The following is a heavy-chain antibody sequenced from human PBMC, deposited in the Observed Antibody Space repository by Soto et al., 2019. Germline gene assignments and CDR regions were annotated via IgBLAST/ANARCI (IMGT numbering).Heavy chain of an antibody. D-gene: IGHD3-22*01. Sequence: GGSLRVFCEASGFTFRRYAMTWVRQAPGKGLEWVSTIRSSGGSTYYADSVKGRVTISRDNSKNMLFMQMNSLRAEDTAVYYCAKVFYDSTGYLFDALDVCGQGTMVTVSS. CDR3: AKVFYDSTGYLFDALDV. CDR1: GFTFRRYA. CDR2: IRSSGGST. V-gene: IGHV3-23*01. J-gene: IGHJ3*01.